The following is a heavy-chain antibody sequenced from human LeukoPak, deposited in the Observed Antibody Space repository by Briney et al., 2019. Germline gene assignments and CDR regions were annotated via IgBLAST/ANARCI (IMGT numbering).Heavy chain of an antibody. V-gene: IGHV1-18*01. CDR3: TRDLGVDTTMIFFDY. CDR2: SSAYNGNT. CDR1: SYTFSSFG. Sequence: ASVKVSCKASSYTFSSFGISWVRQAPGQGLEWMGWSSAYNGNTNYAQKFQGRVTMTTDTSTSIAYMEVRSLRSDDTAVYYCTRDLGVDTTMIFFDYWGQGSLVTVSS. J-gene: IGHJ4*02. D-gene: IGHD5-18*01.